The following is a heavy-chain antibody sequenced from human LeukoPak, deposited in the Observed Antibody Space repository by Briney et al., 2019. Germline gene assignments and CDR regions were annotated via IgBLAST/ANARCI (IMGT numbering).Heavy chain of an antibody. V-gene: IGHV4-39*01. D-gene: IGHD2-8*01. J-gene: IGHJ4*02. Sequence: SETLSLTCSVSGGSISSSSSFRGWIRQPPGQGLEWIGSINYSGNTYYNPSLKSRVTISVDTSKNQFSLKLNSVTAADTAVYYCARQWVFWGQGTLVTVSS. CDR1: GGSISSSSSF. CDR3: ARQWVF. CDR2: INYSGNT.